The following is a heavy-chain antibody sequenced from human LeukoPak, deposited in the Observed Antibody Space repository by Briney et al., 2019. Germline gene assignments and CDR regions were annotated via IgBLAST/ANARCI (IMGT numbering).Heavy chain of an antibody. CDR2: LNHSGST. CDR1: GGSFIGYY. J-gene: IGHJ3*02. Sequence: PSETLSLTCAVYGGSFIGYYWSWIRQPPGKGLEWIGELNHSGSTNYNPSLKSRVTISVDTSKNQFSLKLSLVTAADTAVYYCARGRRRPRLAAFDIWGQGTMVTVSS. CDR3: ARGRRRPRLAAFDI. D-gene: IGHD3-3*02. V-gene: IGHV4-34*01.